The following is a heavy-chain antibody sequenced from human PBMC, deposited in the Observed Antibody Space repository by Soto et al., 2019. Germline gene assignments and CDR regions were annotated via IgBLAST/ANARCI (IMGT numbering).Heavy chain of an antibody. CDR1: GFTFDDYA. V-gene: IGHV3-9*01. CDR3: AKDLSGYLSGMDV. D-gene: IGHD3-22*01. J-gene: IGHJ6*02. CDR2: ISWNSGSI. Sequence: EVQLVESGGGLVQPGGSLRLSCAASGFTFDDYAMHWVRQAPGKGLEWVSGISWNSGSIGYADSVKGRFTISRDNAKNSLYLQMNSLRAEDTALYYCAKDLSGYLSGMDVWGQGTTVTVSS.